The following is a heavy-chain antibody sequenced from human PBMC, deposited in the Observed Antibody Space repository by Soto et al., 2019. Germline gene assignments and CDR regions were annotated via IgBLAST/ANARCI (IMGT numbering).Heavy chain of an antibody. J-gene: IGHJ3*02. V-gene: IGHV1-69*06. Sequence: QVQLAQSGAEVKKPGSSAKVSCKASEGTFSRFPISWVRQAPGQGLEWMGGILPLSGTPNYGQKFQGRVTIRADKSTSTVYMELRSLRSGDTAVYYCARDGKYGSSDAFDIWGQGTMVTVAS. CDR3: ARDGKYGSSDAFDI. CDR1: EGTFSRFP. CDR2: ILPLSGTP. D-gene: IGHD6-6*01.